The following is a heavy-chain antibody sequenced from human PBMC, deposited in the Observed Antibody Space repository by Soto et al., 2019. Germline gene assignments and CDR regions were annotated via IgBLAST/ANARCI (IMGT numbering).Heavy chain of an antibody. D-gene: IGHD2-15*01. CDR1: GGSFSGYY. J-gene: IGHJ4*02. Sequence: SETLSLTCAVYGGSFSGYYWSWIRQPPGKGLEWIGEINHSGSTNYNPSLKSRVTISVDTSKNQFSLKLSSVTAADTAVYYCARGGECSGGSCYVGDFDYWGQGTLVTVSS. V-gene: IGHV4-34*01. CDR3: ARGGECSGGSCYVGDFDY. CDR2: INHSGST.